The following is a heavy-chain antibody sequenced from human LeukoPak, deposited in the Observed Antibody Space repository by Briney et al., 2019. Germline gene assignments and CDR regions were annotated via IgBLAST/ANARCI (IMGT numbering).Heavy chain of an antibody. Sequence: GGSLRLSCAASGFTFSSYWMHWVRQAPGKGLVWVSRINTDGSSTSYADSVKGRFTISRDNAKNTLYLQMNSLRAEDTAVYYCARDPRTIFGVVRGAFDIWGQGTMVTVSS. CDR2: INTDGSST. J-gene: IGHJ3*02. D-gene: IGHD3-3*01. CDR1: GFTFSSYW. CDR3: ARDPRTIFGVVRGAFDI. V-gene: IGHV3-74*01.